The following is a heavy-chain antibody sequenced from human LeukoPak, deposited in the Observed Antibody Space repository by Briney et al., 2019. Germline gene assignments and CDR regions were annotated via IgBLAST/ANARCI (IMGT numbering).Heavy chain of an antibody. D-gene: IGHD2-2*01. J-gene: IGHJ3*02. V-gene: IGHV3-11*01. Sequence: KPGGSLRLSCAASGFTFSDYYMSWIRQAPGKGLEWVSYISSSGSTIYYADSVKGRFTISRDNAENSLYLQMNSLRAEDTAVYYCAREMPSAPTDAFDIWGQGTMVTVPS. CDR2: ISSSGSTI. CDR1: GFTFSDYY. CDR3: AREMPSAPTDAFDI.